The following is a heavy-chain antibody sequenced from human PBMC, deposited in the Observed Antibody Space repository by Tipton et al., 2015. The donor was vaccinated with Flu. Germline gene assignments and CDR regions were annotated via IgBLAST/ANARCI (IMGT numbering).Heavy chain of an antibody. J-gene: IGHJ4*02. CDR1: GGSISDYY. CDR2: IFYTGNT. Sequence: TLSLTCSLSGGSISDYYYTWIRQPPGKGLEWIGSIFYTGNTDYSPSLKSRVTISLDTSKNQFSLKLNSVTAADTAVYYCARSPGYYFDYWGQGTLVTVSS. V-gene: IGHV4-59*13. CDR3: ARSPGYYFDY.